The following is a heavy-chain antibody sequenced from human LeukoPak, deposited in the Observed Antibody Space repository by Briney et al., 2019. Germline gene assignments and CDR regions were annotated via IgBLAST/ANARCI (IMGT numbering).Heavy chain of an antibody. J-gene: IGHJ6*03. V-gene: IGHV4-4*07. CDR2: IYTTGST. CDR1: GVSISSYY. D-gene: IGHD3-16*01. Sequence: PSETLSLTCTVSGVSISSYYWSWLRQPAGKGLECLGVIYTTGSTNYNPSLKSRVTVSRGTSKNQFSLKLTSVTAADTAVYYCARGGHFFDVWGKGTTVTVSS. CDR3: ARGGHFFDV.